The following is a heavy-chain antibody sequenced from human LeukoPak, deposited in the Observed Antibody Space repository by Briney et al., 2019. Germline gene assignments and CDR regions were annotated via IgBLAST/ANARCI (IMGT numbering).Heavy chain of an antibody. J-gene: IGHJ4*02. D-gene: IGHD3-22*01. CDR3: AKGHYDGKGYYYFDY. V-gene: IGHV3-23*01. Sequence: SGGSLRLSCAASGFTFSNYGMSWVRQAPGKGLEWVLAMSGSGSSTYYADSVKGRFTISRDNSKNTLYLQMNSLRAEDTAVYFCAKGHYDGKGYYYFDYWGQGTLVTVSS. CDR2: MSGSGSST. CDR1: GFTFSNYG.